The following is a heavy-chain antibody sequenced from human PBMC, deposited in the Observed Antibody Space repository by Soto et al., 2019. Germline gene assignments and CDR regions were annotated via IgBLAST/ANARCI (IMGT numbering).Heavy chain of an antibody. CDR2: ISSSGSTI. CDR1: GFTFSSYE. V-gene: IGHV3-48*03. D-gene: IGHD5-18*01. CDR3: ASRFLRGYTDY. J-gene: IGHJ4*02. Sequence: GGSLRLSCAASGFTFSSYEMNWVRQAPGKGLEWVSYISSSGSTIYYADSVKGRFTISRDNAKNSLYLQMNSLRAEDTAVYYCASRFLRGYTDYWGQGTLVTVSS.